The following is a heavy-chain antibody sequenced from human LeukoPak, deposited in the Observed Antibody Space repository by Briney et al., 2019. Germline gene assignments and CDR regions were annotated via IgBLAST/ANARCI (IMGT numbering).Heavy chain of an antibody. J-gene: IGHJ4*02. Sequence: GESLKISCKGSGYSFASYWIGWVRQVPGKGLEWMGAIYPSDSNTKYSPSFQGQVTMSADRSISTAYLQLSSLKASDTAMFYCARMGRNSGYNSFDYWGQGTLVTVSS. CDR1: GYSFASYW. V-gene: IGHV5-51*01. CDR3: ARMGRNSGYNSFDY. CDR2: IYPSDSNT. D-gene: IGHD5-12*01.